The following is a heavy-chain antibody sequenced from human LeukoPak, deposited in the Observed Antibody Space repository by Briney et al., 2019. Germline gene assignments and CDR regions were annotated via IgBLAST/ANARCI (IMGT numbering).Heavy chain of an antibody. V-gene: IGHV4-31*03. Sequence: TLSLTCTVSGGSISSGGYYWSWIRQHPGKGLEWIGYIYYSGSTYYNPSLKSRVTISVDTSKNQFSLKLSSVTAADTAADTAVYFCAREAIAGSGNYFDYWGQGTLVTVSS. CDR2: IYYSGST. D-gene: IGHD3-22*01. CDR1: GGSISSGGYY. CDR3: AREAIAGSGNYFDY. J-gene: IGHJ4*02.